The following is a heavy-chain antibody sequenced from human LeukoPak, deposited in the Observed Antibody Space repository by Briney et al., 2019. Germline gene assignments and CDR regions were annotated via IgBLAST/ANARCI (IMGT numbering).Heavy chain of an antibody. V-gene: IGHV3-74*01. CDR3: ARASDYYGSGDFDY. D-gene: IGHD3-10*01. Sequence: PGGSLRLSCAASGFTFSSYWMHWVRQAPGKGLVWVSRINSDGSSTNYADSVKGRFTISRDNAKNTLYLQMNSLRAEDTAVYYCARASDYYGSGDFDYWGQGTLVTVSS. CDR1: GFTFSSYW. J-gene: IGHJ4*02. CDR2: INSDGSST.